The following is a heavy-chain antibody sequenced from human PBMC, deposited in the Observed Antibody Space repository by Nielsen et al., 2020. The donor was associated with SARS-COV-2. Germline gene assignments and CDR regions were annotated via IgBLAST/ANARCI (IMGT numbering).Heavy chain of an antibody. Sequence: GGSLRLSCAASGFTFSGYAMSWVRQAPGKGLEWVSYISSGSSTIYYADSVRGRFTISRDNAKNSLYLQMNSLRAEDMAVYYCASWSKGWGQGTLVTVSS. V-gene: IGHV3-48*01. CDR3: ASWSKG. J-gene: IGHJ4*02. CDR1: GFTFSGYA. CDR2: ISSGSSTI.